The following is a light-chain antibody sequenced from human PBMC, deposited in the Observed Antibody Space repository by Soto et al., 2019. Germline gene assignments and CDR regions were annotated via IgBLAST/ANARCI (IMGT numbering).Light chain of an antibody. CDR2: DIS. Sequence: QSALTQPRSVSGSPGQSVTISCTGNRSDVGGYNYVSWYQQHPGKAPKLMIYDISQRPSGVPDRFSGSKSGNTASLTISGLQSEEVADYYCCAYAGTYTVFGGGTKLTVL. CDR3: CAYAGTYTV. V-gene: IGLV2-11*01. J-gene: IGLJ2*01. CDR1: RSDVGGYNY.